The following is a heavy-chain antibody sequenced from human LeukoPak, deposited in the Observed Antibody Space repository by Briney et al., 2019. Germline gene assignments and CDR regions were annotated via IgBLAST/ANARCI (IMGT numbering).Heavy chain of an antibody. V-gene: IGHV4-34*01. D-gene: IGHD6-13*01. J-gene: IGHJ5*02. CDR1: GGSFSGYY. CDR2: INHSGST. Sequence: PSETLSLTCAVYGGSFSGYYWSWIRQPPGKGLEWIGEINHSGSTNYNPSLKSRVTISVDTSKNQFSLKLSSVTAADTAVYYCARDLVQHVAAAGIYFDPWGQGTLVTVSS. CDR3: ARDLVQHVAAAGIYFDP.